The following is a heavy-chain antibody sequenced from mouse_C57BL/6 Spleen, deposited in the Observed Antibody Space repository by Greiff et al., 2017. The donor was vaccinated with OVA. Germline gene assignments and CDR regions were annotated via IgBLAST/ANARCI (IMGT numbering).Heavy chain of an antibody. CDR3: ARVPYGSSYGYFDV. CDR2: IDPNSGGT. CDR1: GYTFTSYW. J-gene: IGHJ1*03. D-gene: IGHD1-1*01. Sequence: QIQLQQPGAELVKPGASVKLSCKASGYTFTSYWMHWIDPNSGGTKYNEKFKSKATLTVDKPSSTAYMQLSSLTSEDSAVYYCARVPYGSSYGYFDVWGTGTTVTVSS. V-gene: IGHV1-72*01.